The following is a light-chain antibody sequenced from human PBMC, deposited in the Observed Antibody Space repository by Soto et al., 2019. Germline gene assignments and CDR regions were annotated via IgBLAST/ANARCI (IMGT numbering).Light chain of an antibody. J-gene: IGKJ1*01. Sequence: IVLRQSPGTLSLSPGERATLSCRASQTVSSSYLAWYQQKPGQAPRLLIYGASTRATGIPARFSGSGSGTEFTLTISSLQSEDFAVYYCQHYNNWPPWTFGQGTKVDIK. CDR3: QHYNNWPPWT. CDR1: QTVSSSY. V-gene: IGKV3-15*01. CDR2: GAS.